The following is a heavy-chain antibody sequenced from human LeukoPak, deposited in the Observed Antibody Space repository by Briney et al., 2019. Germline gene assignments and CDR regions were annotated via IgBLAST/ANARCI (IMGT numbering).Heavy chain of an antibody. CDR1: GGSVSSGSYH. D-gene: IGHD3-9*01. CDR2: IHDSGST. V-gene: IGHV4-61*01. CDR3: ARHVWLQPFDY. Sequence: PSETLSLTCTVSGGSVSSGSYHWNWIRQPPGKGLEWIGYIHDSGSTNYNPSLKSRVSISLDTSKNQFSLKLSSVTAADTAVYYCARHVWLQPFDYWGQGTLVTVSS. J-gene: IGHJ4*02.